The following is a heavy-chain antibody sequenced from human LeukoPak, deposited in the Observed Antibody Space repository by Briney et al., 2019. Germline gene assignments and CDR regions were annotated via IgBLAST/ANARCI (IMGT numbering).Heavy chain of an antibody. D-gene: IGHD3-16*01. V-gene: IGHV3-11*03. Sequence: GGSLRLPCAASGFTFSDYYMTWIRQAPGKGLEWVSSITGSSTYTNYADSVKGRFAISRDNAENSLYLQMNSLRAEDTAVYYCARISGSYVFDYWGQGTLVTVSS. J-gene: IGHJ4*02. CDR2: ITGSSTYT. CDR1: GFTFSDYY. CDR3: ARISGSYVFDY.